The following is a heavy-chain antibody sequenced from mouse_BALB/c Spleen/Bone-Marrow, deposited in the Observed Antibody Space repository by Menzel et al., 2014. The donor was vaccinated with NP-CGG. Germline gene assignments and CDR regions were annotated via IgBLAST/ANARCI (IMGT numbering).Heavy chain of an antibody. V-gene: IGHV1-62-2*01. Sequence: QVQLQQPGAELVKPGTSVNLSCKASGYTFTDYIIHWVKQRSGQGLEWIGWFYPGSGSIKYNEKFKDKATLTAGRSSNTVYKELSRLTSEDSGVYFCARHEDLDIRRRLSAMDYWGQGTSVTVSS. D-gene: IGHD2-12*01. CDR2: FYPGSGSI. CDR3: ARHEDLDIRRRLSAMDY. CDR1: GYTFTDYI. J-gene: IGHJ4*01.